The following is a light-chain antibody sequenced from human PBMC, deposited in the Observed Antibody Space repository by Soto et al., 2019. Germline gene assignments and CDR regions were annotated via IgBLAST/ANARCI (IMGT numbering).Light chain of an antibody. CDR1: PSISRW. CDR2: DAS. J-gene: IGKJ2*01. V-gene: IGKV1-5*01. CDR3: DQDNDYWYT. Sequence: DIKMTQSPSTLSASVGDRVTITCRASPSISRWLAWYQQKPGKSPKLLIYDASSLESGVLSRFSGSGSGPEFTLTFSSLQPDDSATYYCDQDNDYWYTFGQGTKLEIK.